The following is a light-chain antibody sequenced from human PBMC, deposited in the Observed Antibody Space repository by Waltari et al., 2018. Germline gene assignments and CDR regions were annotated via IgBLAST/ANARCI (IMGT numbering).Light chain of an antibody. Sequence: DIQLTQSPASLSASVGDRVTITCRASQAITIYLAWYQQIPGKVPKLQIYGASTLQSGVPSRFSGSGFGTDFTLTISSLQPEDVAVYYCQKYNSAPWTFGQGTRVEVK. V-gene: IGKV1-27*01. J-gene: IGKJ1*01. CDR1: QAITIY. CDR3: QKYNSAPWT. CDR2: GAS.